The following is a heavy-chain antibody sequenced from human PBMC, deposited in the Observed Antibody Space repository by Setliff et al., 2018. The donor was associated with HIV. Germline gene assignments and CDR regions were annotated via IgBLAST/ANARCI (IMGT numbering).Heavy chain of an antibody. D-gene: IGHD3-10*01. Sequence: PGGSLRLSCEGSGFSFSSYGMHWVRQAPGKGLEWVAVISNDGINKYYADSVKGRSTISRDNSKNTLYLQMNSLREEDTAVYYCARYFRDGSYNDYWGQGTLVTVSS. J-gene: IGHJ4*02. CDR2: ISNDGINK. V-gene: IGHV3-30*03. CDR1: GFSFSSYG. CDR3: ARYFRDGSYNDY.